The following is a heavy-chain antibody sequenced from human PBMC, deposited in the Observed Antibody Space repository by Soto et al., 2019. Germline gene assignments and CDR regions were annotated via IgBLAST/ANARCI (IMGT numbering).Heavy chain of an antibody. CDR2: IYYSGST. D-gene: IGHD6-13*01. J-gene: IGHJ4*02. Sequence: SETLSLTCTVSGGSISSYYWSWIRQPPGKGLEWIGYIYYSGSTNYNPSLKSRVTISVDKSKNQFSLKLSSVTAADTAVYYCARAAMGGSSWPFDYWGQGTLVTVSS. CDR1: GGSISSYY. CDR3: ARAAMGGSSWPFDY. V-gene: IGHV4-59*12.